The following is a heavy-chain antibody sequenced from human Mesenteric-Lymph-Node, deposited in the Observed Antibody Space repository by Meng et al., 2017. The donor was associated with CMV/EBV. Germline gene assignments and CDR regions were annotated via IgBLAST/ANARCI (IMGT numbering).Heavy chain of an antibody. CDR1: GFTFSNYW. Sequence: GESLKISCAASGFTFSNYWMHWVRQAPGKGLVWVSRINSDGSSTTYADSVKGRFTISRDNAKNTLCLQMNSLRAEDTAVYYCARDWGYYDFWSAYHYGMDVWGQGTTVTVSS. CDR2: INSDGSST. D-gene: IGHD3-3*01. V-gene: IGHV3-74*01. CDR3: ARDWGYYDFWSAYHYGMDV. J-gene: IGHJ6*02.